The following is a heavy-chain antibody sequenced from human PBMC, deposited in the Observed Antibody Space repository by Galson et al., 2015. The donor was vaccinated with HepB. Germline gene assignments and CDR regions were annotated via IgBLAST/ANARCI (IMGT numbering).Heavy chain of an antibody. Sequence: ETLSLTCTVSGGSVSGYYWSWIRQPPGKGLEWIGYIYYSGSTNYNPSLKSRVTISVDTSKNQLSLKLSSVTAADTAVYYCARVHGCLVTNWYFDLWGRGTLVTVSS. CDR3: ARVHGCLVTNWYFDL. V-gene: IGHV4-59*02. CDR2: IYYSGST. CDR1: GGSVSGYY. D-gene: IGHD4-23*01. J-gene: IGHJ2*01.